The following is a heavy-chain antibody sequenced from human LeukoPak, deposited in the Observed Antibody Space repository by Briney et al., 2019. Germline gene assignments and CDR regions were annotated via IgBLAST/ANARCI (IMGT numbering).Heavy chain of an antibody. CDR2: ISGSGGST. CDR1: GFTFSSYA. CDR3: AKKNAGPGSYYIRPDAFDI. D-gene: IGHD3-10*01. J-gene: IGHJ3*02. Sequence: GGSLRLSCAASGFTFSSYAMSWVRQAPGKGLEWVSAISGSGGSTYYADSVKGRFTISRDNSKNTLYLQMNSLRAEDTAVYYCAKKNAGPGSYYIRPDAFDIWGQGTMV. V-gene: IGHV3-23*01.